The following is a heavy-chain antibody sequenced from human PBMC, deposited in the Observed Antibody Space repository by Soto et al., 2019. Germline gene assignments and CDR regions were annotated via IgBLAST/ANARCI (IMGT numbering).Heavy chain of an antibody. CDR3: ARGRSLYYDFWSGSNNQYYFDY. CDR2: IYYSGST. CDR1: GGSISSGDYY. D-gene: IGHD3-3*01. V-gene: IGHV4-30-4*01. Sequence: SETLSLTCTVSGGSISSGDYYWSWIRQPPGKGLEWIGYIYYSGSTYYNQSLKSRVTISVDTSKKQFSLKLSSVTAADTAVYYCARGRSLYYDFWSGSNNQYYFDYWGQGTLVTVS. J-gene: IGHJ4*02.